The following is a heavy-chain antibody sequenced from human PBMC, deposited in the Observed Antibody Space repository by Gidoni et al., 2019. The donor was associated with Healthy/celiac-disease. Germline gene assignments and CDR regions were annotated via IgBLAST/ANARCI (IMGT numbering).Heavy chain of an antibody. V-gene: IGHV3-23*01. CDR2: ISGSGGST. D-gene: IGHD5-12*01. Sequence: VQLLESGGGLVQPGGSLRLSCAASRFTFSLYAMSLVRQAPGKGLEWVSAISGSGGSTYYADSVKGRFTISRDNSKNTLYLQMNSLRAEDTAVYYCAIHGRDGYKIADYVDYWGQGTLVTVSS. CDR1: RFTFSLYA. CDR3: AIHGRDGYKIADYVDY. J-gene: IGHJ4*02.